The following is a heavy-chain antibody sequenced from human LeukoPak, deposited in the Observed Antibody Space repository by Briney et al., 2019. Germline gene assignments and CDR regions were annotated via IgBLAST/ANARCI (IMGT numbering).Heavy chain of an antibody. V-gene: IGHV4-34*01. Sequence: SETLSLTCAVYGGSFSGYYWSWIRQPPGKGLEWIGEINHSGSTNYNPSLKSRVTISVDTSKNQFSLKLGSVTAADTAVYYCARGRWLLRTFDYWGQGTLVTVSS. CDR1: GGSFSGYY. CDR3: ARGRWLLRTFDY. J-gene: IGHJ4*02. D-gene: IGHD3-22*01. CDR2: INHSGST.